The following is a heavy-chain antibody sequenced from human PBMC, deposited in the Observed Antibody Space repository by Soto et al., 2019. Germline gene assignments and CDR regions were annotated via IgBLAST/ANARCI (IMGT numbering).Heavy chain of an antibody. CDR2: ISAYNGNT. J-gene: IGHJ3*02. V-gene: IGHV1-18*01. D-gene: IGHD2-2*01. CDR1: GYTFTSYG. Sequence: QVQLVQSGAEVKKPGASVKVSCKASGYTFTSYGISWVRQAPGQGLEWMGWISAYNGNTNDAQKLQGRVTMTTDTSTSIAYMELRSLRSDDTAVYYCARDSHCSSTSCYAGGRSAFDIWGQGTMVTVSS. CDR3: ARDSHCSSTSCYAGGRSAFDI.